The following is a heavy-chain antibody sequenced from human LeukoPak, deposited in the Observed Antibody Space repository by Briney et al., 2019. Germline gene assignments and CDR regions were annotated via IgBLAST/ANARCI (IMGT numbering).Heavy chain of an antibody. J-gene: IGHJ6*02. CDR2: MNPNSGNT. CDR3: ARDGSSGWTGCYYYYYGMDV. Sequence: ASVKVSCKASGYTFTSYDINWVRQATGQGLEWMGWMNPNSGNTGYAQKFQGRVTKTRNTSISTAYMELSSLRSEDTAVYYCARDGSSGWTGCYYYYYGMDVWGQGTTVTVSS. CDR1: GYTFTSYD. D-gene: IGHD6-19*01. V-gene: IGHV1-8*01.